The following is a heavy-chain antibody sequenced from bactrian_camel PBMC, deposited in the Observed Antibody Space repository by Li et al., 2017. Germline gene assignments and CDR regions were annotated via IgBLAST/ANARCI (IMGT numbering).Heavy chain of an antibody. Sequence: QVQLVESGGVSVQAGGSLRLSCAASGNTYNLCSMGWFRQAPGKEREGVAAIRRYSGTTFYADSVKGRFTISRDNAKRTVYLQMNSLKPEDTAIYYCAARRVGSMDCHRDSWSAGDFAVKGTQYYWGQGTQVTVS. CDR1: GNTYNLCS. D-gene: IGHD5*01. J-gene: IGHJ4*01. CDR2: IRRYSGTT. CDR3: AARRVGSMDCHRDSWSAGDFAVKGTQYY. V-gene: IGHV3-3*01.